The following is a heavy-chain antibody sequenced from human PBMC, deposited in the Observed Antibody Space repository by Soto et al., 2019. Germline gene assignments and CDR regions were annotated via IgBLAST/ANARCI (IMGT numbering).Heavy chain of an antibody. Sequence: SVPVSCKASGGTFSSYAISWVRQAPGQGLEWMGGIIPIFGTANYAQKFQGRVTITADESTSTAYMELSSLRSEDTAVYYCAKDPGGYNPGLSDWGQGNLVTGAS. CDR3: AKDPGGYNPGLSD. J-gene: IGHJ4*02. CDR1: GGTFSSYA. CDR2: IIPIFGTA. D-gene: IGHD5-12*01. V-gene: IGHV1-69*13.